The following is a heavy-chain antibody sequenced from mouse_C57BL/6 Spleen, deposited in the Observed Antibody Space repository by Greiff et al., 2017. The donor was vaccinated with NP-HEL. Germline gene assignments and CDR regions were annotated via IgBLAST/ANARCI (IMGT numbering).Heavy chain of an antibody. CDR3: ARNDYDGWYFDV. J-gene: IGHJ1*03. CDR2: IDPSDSYT. V-gene: IGHV1-50*01. D-gene: IGHD2-4*01. Sequence: QVQLQQPGAELVKPGASVKLSCKASGYTFTSYWMQWVKQRPGQGLEWIGEIDPSDSYTNYNQKFKGKATLTVDKSSSTAYMKLSSLTSEDSAVYYCARNDYDGWYFDVWGTGTTVTVSS. CDR1: GYTFTSYW.